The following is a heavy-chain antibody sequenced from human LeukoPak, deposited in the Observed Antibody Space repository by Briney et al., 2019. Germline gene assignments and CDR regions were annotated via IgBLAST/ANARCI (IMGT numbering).Heavy chain of an antibody. CDR1: GFTFSSYS. CDR3: ARDGRIVGATIGSDY. D-gene: IGHD1-26*01. CDR2: ISSSSSTI. V-gene: IGHV3-48*01. J-gene: IGHJ4*02. Sequence: PGGSLRLSCAASGFTFSSYSMNWVRQAPGKGLEWVSYISSSSSTIYYADSVKGRFTISRDNAKNSLYLQMNSLRAEDTAVYYCARDGRIVGATIGSDYWGQGTLVTVSS.